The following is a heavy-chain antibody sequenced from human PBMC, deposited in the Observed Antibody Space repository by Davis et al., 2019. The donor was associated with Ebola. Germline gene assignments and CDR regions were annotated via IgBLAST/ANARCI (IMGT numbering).Heavy chain of an antibody. CDR3: ARHPNYYDSSGYYDYFDY. CDR1: GGSISSSSYY. Sequence: PSETLSLTCTVSGGSISSSSYYWGWIRQPPGKGLEWIGSIYYSGSTYYNPSLKSRVTISVDTSKNQFSLKLSSVTAADTAVYYCARHPNYYDSSGYYDYFDYWGQGTLVTVSS. CDR2: IYYSGST. J-gene: IGHJ4*02. D-gene: IGHD3-22*01. V-gene: IGHV4-39*01.